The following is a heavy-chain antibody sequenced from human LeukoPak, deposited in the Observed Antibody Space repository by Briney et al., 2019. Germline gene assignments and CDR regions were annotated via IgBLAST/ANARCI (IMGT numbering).Heavy chain of an antibody. CDR3: ARETNIAAADFDAFDI. D-gene: IGHD6-13*01. CDR1: GGTFSSYA. CDR2: IIPILGIA. V-gene: IGHV1-69*04. Sequence: SVKVSCKASGGTFSSYAISWVRQAPGQGLEWMGRIIPILGIANYAQKFQGRVTITADKSTSTAYMELSSLRSEDTAVYYCARETNIAAADFDAFDIWGQGTMVTVSS. J-gene: IGHJ3*02.